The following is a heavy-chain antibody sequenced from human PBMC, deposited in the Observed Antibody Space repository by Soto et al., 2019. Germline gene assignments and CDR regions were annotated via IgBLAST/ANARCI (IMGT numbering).Heavy chain of an antibody. Sequence: LSLTCTVSGGSISSSSYYRGWIRQPPGKGLEWIGSIYYSGSTYYNPSLKSRVTISVDTSKNQFSLKLSSVTAADTAVYYCARLGPSGDSNHYDFWSGSSPYYYYGMDVWGQGTTVTVSS. D-gene: IGHD3-3*01. CDR2: IYYSGST. J-gene: IGHJ6*02. V-gene: IGHV4-39*01. CDR1: GGSISSSSYY. CDR3: ARLGPSGDSNHYDFWSGSSPYYYYGMDV.